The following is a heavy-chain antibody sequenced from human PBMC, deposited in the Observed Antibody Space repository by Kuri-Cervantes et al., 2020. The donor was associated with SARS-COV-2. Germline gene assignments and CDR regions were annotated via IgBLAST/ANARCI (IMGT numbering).Heavy chain of an antibody. CDR2: ISSSSSTI. D-gene: IGHD2-2*01. J-gene: IGHJ6*03. Sequence: LSLTCAASGFTFSSYSMNWVRQAPGKGLEWVSYISSSSSTIYYADSVKGRFTISRDNAKNSLYLQMNSLRAEDTAVYYCARGEYCSSTSCYYYYYMDVWGKGTTVTVSS. CDR1: GFTFSSYS. V-gene: IGHV3-48*01. CDR3: ARGEYCSSTSCYYYYYMDV.